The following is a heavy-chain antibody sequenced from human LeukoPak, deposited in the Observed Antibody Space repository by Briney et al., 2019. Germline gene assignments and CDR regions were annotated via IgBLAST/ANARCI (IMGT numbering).Heavy chain of an antibody. D-gene: IGHD6-13*01. J-gene: IGHJ6*04. CDR3: ARVPQFSAADLNYYYGMDV. V-gene: IGHV4-34*01. CDR1: GGSFSGYY. CDR2: INHSGST. Sequence: SETLSLTCAVYGGSFSGYYWSWIRQPPGKGLEWIGEINHSGSTNYNPSLKSRVTISVDTSKNQFSLKLSSVTAADTAVYYCARVPQFSAADLNYYYGMDVWGKGTTVTVSS.